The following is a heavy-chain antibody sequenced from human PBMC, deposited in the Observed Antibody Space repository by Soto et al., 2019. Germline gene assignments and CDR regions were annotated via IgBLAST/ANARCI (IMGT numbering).Heavy chain of an antibody. CDR1: GFTFSKYG. J-gene: IGHJ3*02. Sequence: QVQLVESGGGVVQPGRSLRLSCAASGFTFSKYGMHWVRQAQGKGLEWVAVILNDGGDQRYGDSVKGRFTISRDNSKNTLYLQINSLRVEDTAVYYCARDDDRPDNGLDMWGQGTMVTVSS. CDR2: ILNDGGDQ. D-gene: IGHD2-8*01. CDR3: ARDDDRPDNGLDM. V-gene: IGHV3-33*05.